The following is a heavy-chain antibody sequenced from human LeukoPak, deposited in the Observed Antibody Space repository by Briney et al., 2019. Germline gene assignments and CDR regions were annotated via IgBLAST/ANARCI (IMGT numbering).Heavy chain of an antibody. V-gene: IGHV4-34*01. CDR2: INHSGST. Sequence: SETLSLTCAVYGGSFSGYYWSWIRQPPGKGLEWIGEINHSGSTNYNPSLKSRVTISVDTSKNQFSLKLSSVTAADTAVYYCARGGSYYDFWSGANRIDYWGQGTLVTVSS. J-gene: IGHJ4*02. CDR1: GGSFSGYY. CDR3: ARGGSYYDFWSGANRIDY. D-gene: IGHD3-3*01.